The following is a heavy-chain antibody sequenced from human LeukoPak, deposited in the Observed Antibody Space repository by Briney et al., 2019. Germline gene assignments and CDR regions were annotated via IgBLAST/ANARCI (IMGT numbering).Heavy chain of an antibody. J-gene: IGHJ5*02. CDR2: IYYSGST. V-gene: IGHV4-31*03. Sequence: SETLPLTCTVSGGSISSGGYYWSWIRQHPGKGLEWIGYIYYSGSTYYNPSLKSRVTISVDTSKNQFSLKLSSVTAADTAVYYCARAPRHSDSSGYYNWFDPWGQGTLVTVSS. D-gene: IGHD3-22*01. CDR3: ARAPRHSDSSGYYNWFDP. CDR1: GGSISSGGYY.